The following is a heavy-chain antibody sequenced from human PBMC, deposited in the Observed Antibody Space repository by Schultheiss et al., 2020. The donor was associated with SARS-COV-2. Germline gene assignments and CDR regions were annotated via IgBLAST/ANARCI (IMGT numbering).Heavy chain of an antibody. V-gene: IGHV3-7*01. CDR2: IKSDGSET. J-gene: IGHJ4*02. Sequence: GGSLRLSCAVSGFTFSRYWMSWVRQAPGKGLEWVASIKSDGSETNYVDSVKGRFTISRDNAKNSMYLQMNSLRDEDTAVYFCAREYLWGQGTLVTVSS. D-gene: IGHD3-9*01. CDR3: AREYL. CDR1: GFTFSRYW.